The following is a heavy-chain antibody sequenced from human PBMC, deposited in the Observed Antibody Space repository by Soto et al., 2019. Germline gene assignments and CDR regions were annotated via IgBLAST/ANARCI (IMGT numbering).Heavy chain of an antibody. CDR3: AKDINGGYCSGGSCYFDY. D-gene: IGHD2-15*01. CDR1: GFTFSSYA. Sequence: GSLRLSCAASGFTFSSYAMSWVRQAPGKGLEWVSAISGSGGSTYYADSVKGRFTISRDNSKNTLYLQMNSLRAEDTAVYYCAKDINGGYCSGGSCYFDYWGQGTLVTVSS. CDR2: ISGSGGST. V-gene: IGHV3-23*01. J-gene: IGHJ4*02.